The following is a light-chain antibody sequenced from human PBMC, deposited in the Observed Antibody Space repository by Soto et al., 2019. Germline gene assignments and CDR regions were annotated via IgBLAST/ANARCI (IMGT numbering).Light chain of an antibody. Sequence: DIPLTQSPSFLSASVGDRVTITCRASQGISSYLAWYQQKPGKAPKLLIYAASTLQSGVPSRFSGSGSGTEFTPTISSLQPEDFATYYCQQLNSYPPEITFGQGTRLEIK. CDR2: AAS. V-gene: IGKV1-9*01. CDR3: QQLNSYPPEIT. CDR1: QGISSY. J-gene: IGKJ5*01.